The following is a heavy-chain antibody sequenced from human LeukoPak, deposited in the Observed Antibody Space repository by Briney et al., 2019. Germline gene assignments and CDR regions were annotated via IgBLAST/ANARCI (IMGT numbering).Heavy chain of an antibody. V-gene: IGHV1-18*04. D-gene: IGHD2-2*01. Sequence: ASVNVSCKASGYTFISYGISWVRQAPGQGLEWMVWISTYNGNTKYAQKLQGRVTLSTDTSARTVYMELRSLRSDDTAVYYCARARGSSSSQDYYVDYWGQGTLVTVSS. CDR3: ARARGSSSSQDYYVDY. CDR2: ISTYNGNT. CDR1: GYTFISYG. J-gene: IGHJ4*02.